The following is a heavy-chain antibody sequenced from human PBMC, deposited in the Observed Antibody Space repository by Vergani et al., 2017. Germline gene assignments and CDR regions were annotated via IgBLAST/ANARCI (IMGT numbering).Heavy chain of an antibody. D-gene: IGHD6-13*01. CDR1: GFTFSSYS. J-gene: IGHJ6*02. CDR3: ARDRTAAGYYYYYYGMDV. Sequence: EVQLVESGGGLVKPGGSLRLSCAASGFTFSSYSMNWVRQAPGKGLEWVSSISSSSSYIYYADSVKGRFTISRDNAKNSLYLQMNSLRAEDTAVYYCARDRTAAGYYYYYYGMDVWDQGTTVTVSS. V-gene: IGHV3-21*01. CDR2: ISSSSSYI.